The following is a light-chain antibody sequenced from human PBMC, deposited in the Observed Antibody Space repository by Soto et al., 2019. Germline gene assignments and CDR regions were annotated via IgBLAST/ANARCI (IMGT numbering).Light chain of an antibody. CDR3: QQRSNWPLV. J-gene: IGKJ3*01. V-gene: IGKV3-11*01. Sequence: EIVLTQSPATLSLSPGERATLSCRASQSVSSYLAWYQQKPGQAPRLLIYDASNRATGIPARFSGSGSGTDFTLTISSLEPEDVAVYYCQQRSNWPLVFGPGTKVDIK. CDR2: DAS. CDR1: QSVSSY.